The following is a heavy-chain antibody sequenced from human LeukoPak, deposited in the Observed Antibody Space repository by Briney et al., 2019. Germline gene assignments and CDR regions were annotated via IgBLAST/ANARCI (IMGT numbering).Heavy chain of an antibody. Sequence: GGSLKLSCAASGFTFSSYAMHWVRQAPGKGLEWVAVISYDGSNKYYADSVKGRFTISRDNSKNTLYLQMNSLRAEDTAVYYCASTTQLVDAFDIWGQGTMVTVSS. CDR3: ASTTQLVDAFDI. V-gene: IGHV3-30-3*01. CDR2: ISYDGSNK. D-gene: IGHD6-13*01. CDR1: GFTFSSYA. J-gene: IGHJ3*02.